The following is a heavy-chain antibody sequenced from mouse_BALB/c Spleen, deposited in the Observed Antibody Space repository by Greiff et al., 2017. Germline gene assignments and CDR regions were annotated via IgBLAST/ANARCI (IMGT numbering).Heavy chain of an antibody. CDR2: IDPSNSET. CDR1: GYTFTSYW. CDR3: ARGRDCYGYDEEVPWFAY. D-gene: IGHD2-2*01. V-gene: IGHV1S127*01. J-gene: IGHJ3*01. Sequence: QVQLQQSGPELVRPGASVKMSCKASGYTFTSYWMHWVKQRPGQGLEWIGMIDPSNSETRLNQKFKDKATLNVDKSSNTAYMQLSSLTSEDSAVYYCARGRDCYGYDEEVPWFAYWGQGTLVTVSA.